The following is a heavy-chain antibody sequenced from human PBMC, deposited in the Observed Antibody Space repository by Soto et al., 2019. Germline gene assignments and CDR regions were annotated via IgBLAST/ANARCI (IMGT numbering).Heavy chain of an antibody. CDR3: ARDLYINWYYPLDS. D-gene: IGHD1-7*01. V-gene: IGHV1-69*13. J-gene: IGHJ4*02. CDR1: GGTFRNYA. CDR2: IIPIFGKA. Sequence: GASVKVSCKASGGTFRNYAFSWVRQAPGQGLEWMGGIIPIFGKANYEQRFQGRLTITADEFTSTAYMELNSLRSEDTAVYFCARDLYINWYYPLDSWGQGTLVTVSS.